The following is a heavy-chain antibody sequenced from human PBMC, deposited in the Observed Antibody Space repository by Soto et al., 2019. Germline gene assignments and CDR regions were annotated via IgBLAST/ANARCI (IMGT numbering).Heavy chain of an antibody. V-gene: IGHV3-30*04. J-gene: IGHJ6*02. CDR1: GFTFSDYA. D-gene: IGHD2-15*01. CDR3: ATCSAGRCYGALGGTVDYYGMDV. Sequence: QVQLVESGGGVVQPGRSLRLSCAASGFTFSDYAMHWVRQAPGKGLEWVAVMSADGSIQFNGDSVKGRFTISRDNSKKMLYLEMTSLRPEDTAVYYCATCSAGRCYGALGGTVDYYGMDVWGQGTTVTVSS. CDR2: MSADGSIQ.